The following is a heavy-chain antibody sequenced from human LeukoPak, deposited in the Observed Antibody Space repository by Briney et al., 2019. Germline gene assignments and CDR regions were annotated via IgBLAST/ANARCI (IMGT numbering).Heavy chain of an antibody. V-gene: IGHV1-69*13. CDR3: ARARVRPTIFGVVIPLYYFDY. J-gene: IGHJ4*02. CDR1: GGTFSSYA. D-gene: IGHD3-3*01. Sequence: SVKVSCKASGGTFSSYAISWVRQAPGQGLEWMGGIIPIFGTANYAQKFQGRVTITADESTSTAYMELSSLRSEDTAVYHCARARVRPTIFGVVIPLYYFDYWGQGTLVTVSS. CDR2: IIPIFGTA.